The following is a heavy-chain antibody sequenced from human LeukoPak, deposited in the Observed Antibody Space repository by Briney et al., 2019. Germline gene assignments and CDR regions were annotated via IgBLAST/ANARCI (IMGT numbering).Heavy chain of an antibody. CDR1: GYTFTGYY. D-gene: IGHD1-26*01. V-gene: IGHV1-2*02. Sequence: ASVKVSCKASGYTFTGYYMHWVRQAPGQGLEWMGWINPNSGGTNYAQKFQGRVTMTRDTSISTAYMELSRLRSDDTAVYYCAREHSGSYCFDYWGQGTLATVSS. J-gene: IGHJ4*02. CDR2: INPNSGGT. CDR3: AREHSGSYCFDY.